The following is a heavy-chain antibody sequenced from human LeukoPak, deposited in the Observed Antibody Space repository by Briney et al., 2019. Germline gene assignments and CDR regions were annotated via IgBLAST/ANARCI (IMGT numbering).Heavy chain of an antibody. CDR3: ARETAYHNWNDVGDFGYYGMDV. V-gene: IGHV3-66*01. J-gene: IGHJ6*02. CDR2: IYSGGST. Sequence: PGGSLRLSCAASGFTFSSYSMNWVRQARGKGLEWVSDIYSGGSTYYADSVKGRFTISRDNSKNTLYLQMNSLRAEDTAVYYCARETAYHNWNDVGDFGYYGMDVWGQGTTVTVSS. D-gene: IGHD1-20*01. CDR1: GFTFSSYS.